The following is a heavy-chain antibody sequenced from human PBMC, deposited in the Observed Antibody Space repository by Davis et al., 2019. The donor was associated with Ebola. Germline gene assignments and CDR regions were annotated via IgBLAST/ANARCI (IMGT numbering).Heavy chain of an antibody. Sequence: GGSLRLSCAASGFVFSSYVMSWVRRAPGKGLEWVSTLGLSADTYYADSVKGRFTISRDNAKNSVYLQMTSLRAEDTAVYYCARTVDCDLWGQGTLVTVSS. CDR1: GFVFSSYV. CDR3: ARTVDCDL. V-gene: IGHV3-23*01. D-gene: IGHD4-11*01. CDR2: LGLSADT. J-gene: IGHJ5*02.